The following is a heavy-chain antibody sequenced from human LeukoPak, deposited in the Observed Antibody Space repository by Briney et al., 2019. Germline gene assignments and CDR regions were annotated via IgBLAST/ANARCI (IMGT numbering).Heavy chain of an antibody. CDR2: IQYSGST. J-gene: IGHJ3*02. V-gene: IGHV4-39*01. CDR1: GVSISSRSYY. D-gene: IGHD2-15*01. Sequence: SQTLSLTCTVAGVSISSRSYYWGWLRQPPGKGREWTGSIQYSGSTYYNPSLKGRLTISVDTSKNQFSLKLSSVTAADTAVYYCARLYCSGGSCYGAFDIWGQGTMVTVSS. CDR3: ARLYCSGGSCYGAFDI.